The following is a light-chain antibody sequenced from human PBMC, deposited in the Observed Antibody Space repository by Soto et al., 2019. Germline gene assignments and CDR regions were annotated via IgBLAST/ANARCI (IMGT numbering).Light chain of an antibody. J-gene: IGLJ3*02. CDR1: SSDVGGYNY. CDR2: EVS. Sequence: QPVLTQPASVSGSPGQSITISCTGTSSDVGGYNYVSWYQQHPDKAPKLIIYEVSNRPSGVSNRFSGSKSGNTASLTISGLQAEDEADYYCSSFTTSTTLEVFGGGTKLTVL. V-gene: IGLV2-14*01. CDR3: SSFTTSTTLEV.